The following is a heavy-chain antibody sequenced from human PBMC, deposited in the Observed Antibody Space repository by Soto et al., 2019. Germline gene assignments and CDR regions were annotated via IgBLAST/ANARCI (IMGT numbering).Heavy chain of an antibody. CDR3: TTDRYSSPIDS. J-gene: IGHJ4*02. CDR2: IKSKTHGGTT. CDR1: GFSFSDAR. V-gene: IGHV3-15*01. Sequence: PGGSLRLSCTASGFSFSDARMSWVRQAPGKGLEWVGHIKSKTHGGTTDCAAPVKGRFTISRDDSKNTLYLQMNSLRTEDTAVYYCTTDRYSSPIDSWGQGTLVTVSS. D-gene: IGHD1-1*01.